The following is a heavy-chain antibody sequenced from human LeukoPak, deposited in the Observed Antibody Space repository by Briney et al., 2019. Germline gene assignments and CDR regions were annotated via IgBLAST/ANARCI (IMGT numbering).Heavy chain of an antibody. CDR2: IYPGDSDT. V-gene: IGHV5-51*01. Sequence: GESLKISCKGSGYSFTSYWIGWVRQMPGKGLEWMGIIYPGDSDTRYSPPFQGQVTISADKSINTAYLQWSSLKASDTAVYYCARPYYYDSSGYYFGYWGQGTLVTVSS. D-gene: IGHD3-22*01. CDR3: ARPYYYDSSGYYFGY. J-gene: IGHJ4*02. CDR1: GYSFTSYW.